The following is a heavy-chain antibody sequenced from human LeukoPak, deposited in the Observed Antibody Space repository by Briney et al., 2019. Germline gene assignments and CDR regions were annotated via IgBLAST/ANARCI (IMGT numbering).Heavy chain of an antibody. Sequence: GESLKMSCKGSGYTFTNYWIAWVRQMPGKGLEWMGIIHPGDSDTRYSPSFQGQVTISADKSISTAYLQWSSLKASDTAMYYCARAVGGNTVDYWGQGTLVTVSS. CDR3: ARAVGGNTVDY. V-gene: IGHV5-51*01. D-gene: IGHD1-26*01. CDR2: IHPGDSDT. CDR1: GYTFTNYW. J-gene: IGHJ4*02.